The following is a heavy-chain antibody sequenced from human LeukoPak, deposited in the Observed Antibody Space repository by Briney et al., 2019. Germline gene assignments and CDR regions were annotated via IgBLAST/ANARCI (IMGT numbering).Heavy chain of an antibody. V-gene: IGHV1-18*01. D-gene: IGHD2-2*01. Sequence: ASVKVSCKASGYTFTSYGISWVRQAPGQGLEWMGWISAYNGNTNYAQKFQGRVTMTRDTSISTAYMELSRLRSDDTAVYYCARVSHCSSTSCLEDYYYGMDVWGQGTTVTVPS. CDR2: ISAYNGNT. J-gene: IGHJ6*02. CDR3: ARVSHCSSTSCLEDYYYGMDV. CDR1: GYTFTSYG.